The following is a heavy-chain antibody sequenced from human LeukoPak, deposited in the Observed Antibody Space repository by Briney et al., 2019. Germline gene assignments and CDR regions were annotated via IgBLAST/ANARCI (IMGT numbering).Heavy chain of an antibody. CDR1: RLTLISYW. D-gene: IGHD6-13*01. J-gene: IGHJ5*02. V-gene: IGHV3-7*01. CDR2: INQDGSEK. Sequence: GRSLTLSCAASRLTLISYWMHWVRPAPGKGLEWVANINQDGSEKYYVASVKGRFTISRDNAKNSLYLQMNSLRVEDTAVYYCRAALKAWGQGTLVTVSS. CDR3: RAALKA.